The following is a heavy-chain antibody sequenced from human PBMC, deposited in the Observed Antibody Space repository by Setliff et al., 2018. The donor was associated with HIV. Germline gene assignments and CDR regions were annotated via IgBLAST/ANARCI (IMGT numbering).Heavy chain of an antibody. CDR2: IQTSGRT. D-gene: IGHD1-7*01. CDR3: LLDVPLILRTSPPL. CDR1: GGSISNYY. V-gene: IGHV4-4*07. J-gene: IGHJ4*02. Sequence: SETLSLTCTVSGGSISNYYWSWIRQPAGKGLEWIGRIQTSGRTNNNPSLKSRVTMSVDTTKNQFSLKLNTVTAADTATYYCLLDVPLILRTSPPLWGQGTPVTVSS.